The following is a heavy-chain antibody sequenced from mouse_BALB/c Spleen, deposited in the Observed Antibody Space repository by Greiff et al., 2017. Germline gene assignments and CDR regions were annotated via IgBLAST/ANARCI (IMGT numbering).Heavy chain of an antibody. CDR3: ARISYYYGSSYWYFDV. CDR2: IYPYNGGT. V-gene: IGHV1S29*02. J-gene: IGHJ1*01. CDR1: GYTFTDYN. Sequence: VQLQQSGPELVKPGASVKISCKASGYTFTDYNMHWVKQSHGKSLEWIGYIYPYNGGTGYNQKFKSKATLTVDNSSSTAYMELRSLTSEDSAVYYCARISYYYGSSYWYFDVWGAGTTVTVSS. D-gene: IGHD1-1*01.